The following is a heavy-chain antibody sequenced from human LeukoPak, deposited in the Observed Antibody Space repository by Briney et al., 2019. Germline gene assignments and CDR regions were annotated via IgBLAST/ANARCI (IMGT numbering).Heavy chain of an antibody. D-gene: IGHD3-3*01. Sequence: GGSLRLSCAASGFTFSDFYMGWIRQAPGKGLEWVSYISTSGTTIYYADSVKGRFTISRDNAKNSLYLQMNSLRAEDAAVYYCAKGGSRLFSHIWGQGTMVTVSS. CDR2: ISTSGTTI. CDR1: GFTFSDFY. V-gene: IGHV3-11*04. CDR3: AKGGSRLFSHI. J-gene: IGHJ3*02.